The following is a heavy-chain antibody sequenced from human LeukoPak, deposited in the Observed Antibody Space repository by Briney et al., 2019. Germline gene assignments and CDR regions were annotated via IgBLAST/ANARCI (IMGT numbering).Heavy chain of an antibody. CDR2: INPNSGGT. D-gene: IGHD2-2*01. CDR3: ARPLGYCSSTSCSIDY. J-gene: IGHJ4*02. CDR1: GYTFTGYY. Sequence: ASVKVSCKASGYTFTGYYMHWVRQAPGQGLEWMGWINPNSGGTNYAQKFQGRVTMTRDTSISTAYMELSRLRSDDTAEYYCARPLGYCSSTSCSIDYWGQGTLVTVSS. V-gene: IGHV1-2*02.